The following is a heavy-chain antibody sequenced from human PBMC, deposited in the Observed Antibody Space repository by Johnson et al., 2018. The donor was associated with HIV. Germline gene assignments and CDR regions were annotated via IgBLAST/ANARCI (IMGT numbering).Heavy chain of an antibody. CDR1: GFTFSTYG. V-gene: IGHV3-30*18. Sequence: QVQLVESGGGVVQPGRSLRLSCAASGFTFSTYGMHWVRQAPGQGLEWVAVISYDGSNKYYADSVKGRFTISRDNSKNTLYLQMNSLRAEDTAVYYCAKGRGSPPGAFDIWGQGTMVTVSS. D-gene: IGHD1-26*01. J-gene: IGHJ3*02. CDR3: AKGRGSPPGAFDI. CDR2: ISYDGSNK.